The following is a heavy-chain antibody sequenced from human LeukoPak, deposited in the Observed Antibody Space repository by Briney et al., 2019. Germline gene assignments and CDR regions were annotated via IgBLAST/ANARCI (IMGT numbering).Heavy chain of an antibody. CDR1: GYTFTSYY. CDR2: INPSGGST. Sequence: ASVKVSCKASGYTFTSYYMHWVRQAPGQGLEWMGIINPSGGSTSYAQKFQGRVTMTRDTSTSTVYMELSSLTSDDTAVYYCASKGDGSYDSSLCQGAFDFWGQGSVVTVSS. J-gene: IGHJ3*01. V-gene: IGHV1-46*01. D-gene: IGHD3-16*01. CDR3: ASKGDGSYDSSLCQGAFDF.